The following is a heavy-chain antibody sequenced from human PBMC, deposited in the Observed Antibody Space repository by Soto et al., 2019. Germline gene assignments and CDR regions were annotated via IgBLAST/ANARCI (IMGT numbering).Heavy chain of an antibody. CDR1: GGSFSGYY. Sequence: PSETLSLTCAVYGGSFSGYYWSWIRQPPGKGLEWIGEINHSGSTNYNPSLKSRVTISVDTSKNQFSLKVSSVTAADTAVYYCARRRHTEGYPHSLLYDYWGQGTLVTVSS. CDR2: INHSGST. J-gene: IGHJ4*02. D-gene: IGHD2-15*01. V-gene: IGHV4-34*01. CDR3: ARRRHTEGYPHSLLYDY.